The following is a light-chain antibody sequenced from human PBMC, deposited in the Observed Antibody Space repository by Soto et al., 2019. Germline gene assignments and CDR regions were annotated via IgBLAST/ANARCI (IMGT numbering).Light chain of an antibody. CDR3: QQRSSWPPL. J-gene: IGKJ5*01. V-gene: IGKV3-11*01. Sequence: EIVLTQSPATLSLYPGERATLSCRASQSVGSYLVWYQQKPGQAPRLLIHGASNRATGIPARFSGSGSGTDFTLTISSPEPEDFAVYYCQQRSSWPPLFGQGTLLEIK. CDR2: GAS. CDR1: QSVGSY.